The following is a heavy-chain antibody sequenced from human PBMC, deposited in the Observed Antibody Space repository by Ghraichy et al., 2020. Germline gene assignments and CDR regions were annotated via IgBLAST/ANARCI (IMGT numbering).Heavy chain of an antibody. Sequence: SQTLSLTCTVSGGSISSYYWSWIRQPAGKGLEWIGRIYTSGSTNYNPSLKSRVTMSVDTSKNQFSLKLSSVTAADTAVYYCARVSGYDDSKSYFDYWGQGTLVTVSS. CDR2: IYTSGST. CDR1: GGSISSYY. J-gene: IGHJ4*02. CDR3: ARVSGYDDSKSYFDY. D-gene: IGHD5-12*01. V-gene: IGHV4-4*07.